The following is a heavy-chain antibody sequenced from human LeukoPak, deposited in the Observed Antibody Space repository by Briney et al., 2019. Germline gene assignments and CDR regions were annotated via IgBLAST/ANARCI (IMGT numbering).Heavy chain of an antibody. D-gene: IGHD3-10*01. Sequence: GGSLRLSCAASGFTFSSYWMHWVRHAPGKGVGWVSRINSDGSSTSYADSVKGRFTISRDNANNTLYLQMNSLRAEDTAVYYCARARYGSGSYYLDYWGQGTLVTVSS. CDR2: INSDGSST. CDR1: GFTFSSYW. CDR3: ARARYGSGSYYLDY. V-gene: IGHV3-74*01. J-gene: IGHJ4*02.